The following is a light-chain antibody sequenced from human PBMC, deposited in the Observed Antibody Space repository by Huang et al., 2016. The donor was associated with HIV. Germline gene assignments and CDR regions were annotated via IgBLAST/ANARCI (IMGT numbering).Light chain of an antibody. CDR1: HSVDSD. CDR2: DAS. Sequence: EIEMTQSPATLSVSPGERATLSCRASHSVDSDLAWYQQKPGQAPRLRIYDASTRATGISAKCNGTGSGTEFSLSITNLQSEDFAVYYCQQYNDWPPRTFGGGTKVEI. J-gene: IGKJ4*01. V-gene: IGKV3-15*01. CDR3: QQYNDWPPRT.